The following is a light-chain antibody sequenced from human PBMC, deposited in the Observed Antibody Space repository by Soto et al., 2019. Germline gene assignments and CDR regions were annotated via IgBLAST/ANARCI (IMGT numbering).Light chain of an antibody. J-gene: IGLJ3*02. CDR3: AAWDDSLNGPV. CDR1: SSNIGSNT. Sequence: QSVLTQPPSASGTPGQRVTISCSGSSSNIGSNTVNWYQQLPGTAPKVLIFTNDQRPSGVPDRFSGSKSGTSASLAISGLQSEDEAVYHCAAWDDSLNGPVFGGGTKVTVL. V-gene: IGLV1-44*01. CDR2: TND.